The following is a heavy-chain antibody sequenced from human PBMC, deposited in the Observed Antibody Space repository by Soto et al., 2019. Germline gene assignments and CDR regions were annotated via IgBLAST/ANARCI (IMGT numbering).Heavy chain of an antibody. V-gene: IGHV4-59*08. D-gene: IGHD5-12*01. CDR1: GGSISGYY. CDR3: GRLEVATPKYYFDY. J-gene: IGHJ4*02. CDR2: IYYSGPT. Sequence: SETLSLTCTVSGGSISGYYWSWIRQPPGKGLEWIGYIYYSGPTNYNPSLKSRATMSVDTSKNQFSLKVSSVTAADTAVYYCGRLEVATPKYYFDYWGQGALVTVSS.